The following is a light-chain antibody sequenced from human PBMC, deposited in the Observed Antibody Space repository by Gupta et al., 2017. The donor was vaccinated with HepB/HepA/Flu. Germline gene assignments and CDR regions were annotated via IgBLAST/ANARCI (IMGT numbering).Light chain of an antibody. J-gene: IGLJ1*01. CDR3: SSYTSSSTLVV. CDR2: DVS. Sequence: SALTQPASVSGSPGQPIPISCTGTSSDVGGYNYVSCYQQHPGKAPKLRIYDVSNRPSGVSNRFSGSKSGNTASLTISGLQAEDEADYYCSSYTSSSTLVVFGTGTKVTVL. V-gene: IGLV2-14*03. CDR1: SSDVGGYNY.